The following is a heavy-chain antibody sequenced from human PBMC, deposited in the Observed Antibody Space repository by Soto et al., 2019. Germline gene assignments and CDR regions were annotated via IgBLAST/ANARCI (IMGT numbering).Heavy chain of an antibody. D-gene: IGHD6-19*01. CDR3: ARGVAVADLYYYYGMDV. V-gene: IGHV1-69*01. J-gene: IGHJ6*02. Sequence: QVQLVQSGAEVKKPGSSVKVSCKASGGTFSSYAISWVRQAPGQGLEWMGGIIPIFGTANYAQKFQGRVTITADESTSTAYMELSSLRSEDTAVYYCARGVAVADLYYYYGMDVWGQGTTVTVSS. CDR2: IIPIFGTA. CDR1: GGTFSSYA.